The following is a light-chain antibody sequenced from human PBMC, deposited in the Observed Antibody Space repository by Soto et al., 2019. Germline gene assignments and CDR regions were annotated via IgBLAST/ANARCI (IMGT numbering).Light chain of an antibody. CDR3: CSYAGSSTYV. CDR2: EVS. J-gene: IGLJ1*01. Sequence: QSVLTQPASVSGSPGQSITISCTGTSSDVGTYNLVSWYQQYPGKAPKLMIYEVSKRPSGVSNRFSGSKSGNTASLTISGLQAEDEADYYCCSYAGSSTYVFGFRTKLTVL. CDR1: SSDVGTYNL. V-gene: IGLV2-23*02.